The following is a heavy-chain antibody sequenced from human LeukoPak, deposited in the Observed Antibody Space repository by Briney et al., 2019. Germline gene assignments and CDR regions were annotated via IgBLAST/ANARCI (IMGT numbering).Heavy chain of an antibody. CDR1: GFTFSSYS. CDR3: ARDRGSGYPMIFDY. J-gene: IGHJ4*02. Sequence: NPGGSLRLSCAASGFTFSSYSMNWVRQAPGKGLEWVPSISSSSSYIYYADSVKGRFTISRDNAKNSLYLQMNSLRAEDTAVYYCARDRGSGYPMIFDYWGQGTLVTVSS. CDR2: ISSSSSYI. D-gene: IGHD3-22*01. V-gene: IGHV3-21*01.